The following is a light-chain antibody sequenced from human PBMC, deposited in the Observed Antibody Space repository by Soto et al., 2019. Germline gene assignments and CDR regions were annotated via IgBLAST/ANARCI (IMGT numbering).Light chain of an antibody. Sequence: QSALTQPPSASGFPGQSVTISCTGTSSDVGYYDYVSWYQQHPGKAPKLVIYEVTKRPSGVPDRVSASKSGNTASLTVSGLRAEDEADYYCSSYASSNNFVFGSGTKVTLL. CDR3: SSYASSNNFV. V-gene: IGLV2-8*01. CDR2: EVT. J-gene: IGLJ1*01. CDR1: SSDVGYYDY.